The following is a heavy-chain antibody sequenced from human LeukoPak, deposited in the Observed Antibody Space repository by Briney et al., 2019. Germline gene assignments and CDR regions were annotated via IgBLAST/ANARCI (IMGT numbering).Heavy chain of an antibody. CDR2: ISSSSSTI. V-gene: IGHV3-48*04. CDR1: GFTFSSYS. CDR3: ARDAFSKSDY. J-gene: IGHJ4*02. D-gene: IGHD4-11*01. Sequence: PGGSLRLSCAASGFTFSSYSMNWVHQAPGKGLEWVSYISSSSSTIYYADSVKGRFTISRDNAKNSLYLQMNSLRVEDTAVYYCARDAFSKSDYWGQGTLVTVSS.